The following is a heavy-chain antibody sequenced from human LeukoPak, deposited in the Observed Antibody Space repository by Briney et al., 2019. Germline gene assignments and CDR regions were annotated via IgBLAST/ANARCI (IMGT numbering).Heavy chain of an antibody. CDR2: IYYSGST. CDR1: GGSISSYY. J-gene: IGHJ3*02. Sequence: LETLSLTCTVSGGSISSYYWSWIRQPPGKGLEWIGYIYYSGSTNYNPSLKSRVTISVDTSKNQFSLKLSSVTAADTAVYYCARVYSSSSDAFDIWGQGTMVTVSS. V-gene: IGHV4-59*01. CDR3: ARVYSSSSDAFDI. D-gene: IGHD6-6*01.